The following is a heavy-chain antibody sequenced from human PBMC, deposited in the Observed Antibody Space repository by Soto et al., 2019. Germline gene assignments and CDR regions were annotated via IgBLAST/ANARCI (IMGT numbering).Heavy chain of an antibody. Sequence: QVQLQESGPGLVKPSGTLSLTCAVSGGSISSSNWWSWVRQPPGKGLEWIGEIYHSGNTNFNPSLKSRVTISVDKSKNQFSLKLSSVPAADTAVYYCARDTGPPAYDYGDYYYYYGMDVWGQGTTVTVSS. CDR3: ARDTGPPAYDYGDYYYYYGMDV. D-gene: IGHD4-17*01. J-gene: IGHJ6*02. CDR2: IYHSGNT. V-gene: IGHV4-4*02. CDR1: GGSISSSNW.